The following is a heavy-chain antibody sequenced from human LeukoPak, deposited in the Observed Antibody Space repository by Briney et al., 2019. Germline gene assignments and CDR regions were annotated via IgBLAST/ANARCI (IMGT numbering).Heavy chain of an antibody. V-gene: IGHV3-20*04. CDR2: INWNGGST. D-gene: IGHD3-22*01. CDR1: GFTISSYA. CDR3: ATEPYYYDSSARDDYYYGMDV. Sequence: PGGSLRLSCAASGFTISSYAMSWVRQAPGKGLEWVSGINWNGGSTGYADSVKGRFTISRDNAKNSLYLQMNSLRAEDTALYYCATEPYYYDSSARDDYYYGMDVWGQGTTVTVSS. J-gene: IGHJ6*02.